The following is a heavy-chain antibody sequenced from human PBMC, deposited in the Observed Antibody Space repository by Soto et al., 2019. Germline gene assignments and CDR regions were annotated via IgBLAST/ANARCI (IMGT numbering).Heavy chain of an antibody. CDR3: AAYSSSWSGWFDP. V-gene: IGHV1-69*13. CDR2: IIPIFGTA. J-gene: IGHJ5*02. D-gene: IGHD6-13*01. Sequence: SVKVSCKAPGGTFSSYAISWVRQAPGQGLEWMGGIIPIFGTANYAQKFQGRVTITADESTSTAYMELSSLRSEDTAVYYCAAYSSSWSGWFDPWGQGTLVTVSS. CDR1: GGTFSSYA.